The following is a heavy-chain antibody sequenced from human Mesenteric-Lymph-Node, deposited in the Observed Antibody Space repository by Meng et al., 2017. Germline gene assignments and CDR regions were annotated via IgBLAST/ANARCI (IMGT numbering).Heavy chain of an antibody. J-gene: IGHJ4*02. CDR3: AKDGGYGDIDH. CDR2: IRNYSGDT. CDR1: GYNFTSYG. D-gene: IGHD4-17*01. Sequence: VCLVQSCSEVKKPGASVKVSCKASGYNFTSYGSSWVRQAPGQGLELMGWIRNYSGDTKYARKLQGRVTMTTDASTSTAYMELRSLRSDDTAVYYCAKDGGYGDIDHWGKGTLVTVSS. V-gene: IGHV1-18*01.